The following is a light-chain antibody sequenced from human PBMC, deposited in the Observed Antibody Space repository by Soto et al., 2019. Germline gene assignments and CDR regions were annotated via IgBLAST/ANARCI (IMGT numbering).Light chain of an antibody. CDR1: SSDVGGYNY. V-gene: IGLV2-8*01. Sequence: QSVLTQPPSASGSPGQSVTISCTGTSSDVGGYNYVSWYQQHPGKVPKLMVYEVNKRPSGVPDRFSGSKSGNTASLTVSGLQAEDEAYYYCTSYAGGNNVFGTGTKFTVL. CDR2: EVN. J-gene: IGLJ1*01. CDR3: TSYAGGNNV.